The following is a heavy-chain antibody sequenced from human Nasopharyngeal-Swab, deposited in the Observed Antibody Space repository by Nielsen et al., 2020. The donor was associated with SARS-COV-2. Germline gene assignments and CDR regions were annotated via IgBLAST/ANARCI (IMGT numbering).Heavy chain of an antibody. CDR1: GFTFNNYN. Sequence: GGSLRLSCAASGFTFNNYNFNWVRQAPGKGLEWVSSISSGSSYIYYADSVKGRFTISRDNAKSSLYLQMNSLRAEDTAVYYCARDGLDYDFWSAYFMDVWGQGTTVTVSS. V-gene: IGHV3-21*01. CDR2: ISSGSSYI. J-gene: IGHJ6*02. D-gene: IGHD3-3*01. CDR3: ARDGLDYDFWSAYFMDV.